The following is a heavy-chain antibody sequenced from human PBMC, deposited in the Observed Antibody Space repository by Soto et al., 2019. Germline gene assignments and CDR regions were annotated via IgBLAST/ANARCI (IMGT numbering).Heavy chain of an antibody. CDR1: GYSFTSYW. Sequence: PGESLKISCKGSGYSFTSYWIGWVRQMPGKGLEWMGIIYPGDSDTRHSPSFQGQVTISADKSISTAYLQWSSLKASDTAMYYCASFGGYCSSTSCYKYNWFDPWGQGTLVTSPQ. CDR2: IYPGDSDT. CDR3: ASFGGYCSSTSCYKYNWFDP. D-gene: IGHD2-2*01. V-gene: IGHV5-51*01. J-gene: IGHJ5*02.